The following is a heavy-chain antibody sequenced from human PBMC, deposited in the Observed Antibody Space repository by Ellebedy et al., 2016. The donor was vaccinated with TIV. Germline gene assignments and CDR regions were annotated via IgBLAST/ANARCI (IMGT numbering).Heavy chain of an antibody. CDR2: ISAYNGNT. J-gene: IGHJ6*02. Sequence: AASVKVSCKASGYTFTSYGISWVRQAPGQGLEWMGWISAYNGNTNYAQKLQGRVTMTTDTSTSTAYMELRSLRSDDTAVYYCARDFANWNDVGSYYYYGMDVWGQGTTVTVSS. CDR1: GYTFTSYG. V-gene: IGHV1-18*04. D-gene: IGHD1-1*01. CDR3: ARDFANWNDVGSYYYYGMDV.